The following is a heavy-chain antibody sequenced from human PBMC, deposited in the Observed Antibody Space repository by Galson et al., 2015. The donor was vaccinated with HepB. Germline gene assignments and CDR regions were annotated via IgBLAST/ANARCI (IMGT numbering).Heavy chain of an antibody. V-gene: IGHV4-39*01. Sequence: ETLSLTCTVSGGSISSSSYYWGWIRQPPGKGLEWIGSIYYSGSTYYNPSLKSRVTISVDTSKNQFSLKLSSVTAADTAVYYCARQASLNYDYVWGSYFAPYYFDYWGQGTLVTVSS. D-gene: IGHD3-16*01. CDR3: ARQASLNYDYVWGSYFAPYYFDY. CDR1: GGSISSSSYY. J-gene: IGHJ4*02. CDR2: IYYSGST.